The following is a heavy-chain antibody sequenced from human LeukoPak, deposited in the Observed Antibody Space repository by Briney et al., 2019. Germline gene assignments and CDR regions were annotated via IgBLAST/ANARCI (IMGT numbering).Heavy chain of an antibody. J-gene: IGHJ4*02. D-gene: IGHD4-23*01. V-gene: IGHV3-23*01. CDR2: ISSSADST. Sequence: PGESLRLSCAASAFTFSGDYMTWVRQAPGKGLAWVSVISSSADSTYYADSVKGRFTISRDNSKNTLYLQMNNVRAEDTAVYYCAKPLEKYTYGGNFDYWGQGILVTVSS. CDR3: AKPLEKYTYGGNFDY. CDR1: AFTFSGDY.